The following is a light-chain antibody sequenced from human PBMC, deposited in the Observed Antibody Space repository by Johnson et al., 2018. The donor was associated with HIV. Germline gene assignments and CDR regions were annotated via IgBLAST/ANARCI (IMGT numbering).Light chain of an antibody. J-gene: IGLJ1*01. CDR2: ENN. Sequence: QSVLTQPPSVSAAPGQKVTISCSGSSSNIGNNYVSWYQQLPGTAPKLLIYENNKRTSGIPDRFSGSKSGTSATLGITGLQTGDEADYYCGAWDISRIAGREVFGTGTKVTVL. CDR1: SSNIGNNY. V-gene: IGLV1-51*02. CDR3: GAWDISRIAGREV.